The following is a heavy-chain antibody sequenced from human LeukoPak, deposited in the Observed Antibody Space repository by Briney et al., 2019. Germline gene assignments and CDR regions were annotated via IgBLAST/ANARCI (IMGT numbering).Heavy chain of an antibody. D-gene: IGHD3-3*01. CDR1: GFTFSSYA. Sequence: GRSLRLSCAASGFTFSSYAMHWVRQAPGKGLEWVAVISYDGSNKYYADSVKGRFTISRDNSKNTLYLQMNSLRAEDTAVYYCARVRGRFLERSPYFDYWGQGTLVTVSS. V-gene: IGHV3-30-3*01. J-gene: IGHJ4*02. CDR2: ISYDGSNK. CDR3: ARVRGRFLERSPYFDY.